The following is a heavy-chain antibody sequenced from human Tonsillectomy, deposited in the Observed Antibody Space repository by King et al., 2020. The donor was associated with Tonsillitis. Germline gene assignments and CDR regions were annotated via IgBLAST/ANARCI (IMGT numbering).Heavy chain of an antibody. CDR1: GYTFIDYY. CDR3: ARKEYSTSLDS. J-gene: IGHJ5*01. Sequence: VQLVESGAEVKRPGASVKVSCKASGYTFIDYYIHWVRQAPGQGLEWMGWIHPATCATNYGQKFQGGVIMTRDTSISTAFMELNRLTSDDTAVYYCARKEYSTSLDSWGQGSLVIVSS. CDR2: IHPATCAT. D-gene: IGHD6-6*01. V-gene: IGHV1-2*02.